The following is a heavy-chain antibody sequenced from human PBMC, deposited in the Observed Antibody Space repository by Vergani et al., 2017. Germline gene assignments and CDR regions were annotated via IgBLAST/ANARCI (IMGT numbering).Heavy chain of an antibody. D-gene: IGHD3-10*01. V-gene: IGHV4-39*01. J-gene: IGHJ4*02. Sequence: QRQLQESGPGLVKPSETLSLTCTVSVGSISSSSDYWGWIRQPPGKGLGWIGSIYKSGSTYYNPPLKSRVTISVDTSKNQFSLKLSSVTAADTAVYYGARHDRVGELYFDYWGQGTLVTVSS. CDR1: VGSISSSSDY. CDR2: IYKSGST. CDR3: ARHDRVGELYFDY.